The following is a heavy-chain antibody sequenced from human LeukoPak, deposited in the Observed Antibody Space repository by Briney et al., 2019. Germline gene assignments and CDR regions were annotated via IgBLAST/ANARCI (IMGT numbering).Heavy chain of an antibody. D-gene: IGHD3-10*01. Sequence: PGGSLRLSCAASGFTFSSYSMNWVRQAPGKGLEWVSYISSSSSTIYYADSVKGRFTISRDDAKNSLYLQMSSLRADDTAVYYCARDRVVSGRFGEVASWGQGTLVTVSS. CDR2: ISSSSSTI. CDR3: ARDRVVSGRFGEVAS. V-gene: IGHV3-48*04. CDR1: GFTFSSYS. J-gene: IGHJ5*01.